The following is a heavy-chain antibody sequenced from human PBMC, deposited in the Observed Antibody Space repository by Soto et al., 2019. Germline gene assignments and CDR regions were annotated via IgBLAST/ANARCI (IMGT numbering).Heavy chain of an antibody. CDR1: GFTFSGSA. CDR3: TRLRTHYDFWSGHLYGMDV. J-gene: IGHJ6*02. Sequence: GGSLRLSCTASGFTFSGSAMHWVRQASGKGLEWVGRIRSKANSYATAYAASVKGRFTISRDDSKNTAYLQMNSLKTEDTAVYYCTRLRTHYDFWSGHLYGMDVWGQGTTVTVSS. D-gene: IGHD3-3*01. V-gene: IGHV3-73*01. CDR2: IRSKANSYAT.